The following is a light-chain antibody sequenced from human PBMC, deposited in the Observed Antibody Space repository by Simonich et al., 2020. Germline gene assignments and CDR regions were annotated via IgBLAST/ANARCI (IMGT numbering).Light chain of an antibody. V-gene: IGKV3-15*01. CDR1: QSVSSN. Sequence: IVMTQSPATLSVSPGERATLSGRASQSVSSNLAWYQHKPGQAPRLLIYGASTRATGIPARFSGSGSWTEFPLTISSMQSEDFAVTYCQQYNNWPLTFGGGTKVEIK. CDR3: QQYNNWPLT. CDR2: GAS. J-gene: IGKJ4*01.